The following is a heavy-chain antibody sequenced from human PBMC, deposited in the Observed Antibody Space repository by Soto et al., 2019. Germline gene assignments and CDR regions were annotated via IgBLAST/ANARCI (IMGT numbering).Heavy chain of an antibody. CDR3: AKELYCSSTSCYSRPHDAFDI. J-gene: IGHJ3*02. V-gene: IGHV3-9*01. D-gene: IGHD2-2*02. Sequence: EVQLVESGGGLVQPGRSLRLSCAASGFTFDDYAMHWVQQAPGKGLEWVSGISWNSGSIGYADSVKGRFTISRDNAKNSLYLQMNSLRAEDTALYYCAKELYCSSTSCYSRPHDAFDIWGQGTMVTVSS. CDR1: GFTFDDYA. CDR2: ISWNSGSI.